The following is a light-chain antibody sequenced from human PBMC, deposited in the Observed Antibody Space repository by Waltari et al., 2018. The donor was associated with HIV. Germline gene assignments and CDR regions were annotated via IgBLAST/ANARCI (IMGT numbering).Light chain of an antibody. Sequence: QSALTQPASLSGSLGQTIAIPCTGSTSDIAGYHYVSWYQPHAGISPKLLIYDVSQRPSGVSDRFSGSRSGNTASLIISGLQIDDECEYFCSAYSTTNTYVVFGGGTKVTVL. CDR2: DVS. CDR3: SAYSTTNTYVV. V-gene: IGLV2-14*03. J-gene: IGLJ2*01. CDR1: TSDIAGYHY.